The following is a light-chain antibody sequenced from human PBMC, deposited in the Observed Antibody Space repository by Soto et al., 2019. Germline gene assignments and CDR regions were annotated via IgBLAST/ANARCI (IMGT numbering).Light chain of an antibody. CDR3: HQYNSWPRGT. J-gene: IGKJ3*01. V-gene: IGKV3-15*01. Sequence: DRVMTQSPDTLSASPGERVSLSCRASQSVNHNLAWYQQKPGQAPRLLLYGASTRATGIPVRFRGSGSGTEFTLTISSLQSEDSAVYYCHQYNSWPRGTFGPGTKVDIK. CDR2: GAS. CDR1: QSVNHN.